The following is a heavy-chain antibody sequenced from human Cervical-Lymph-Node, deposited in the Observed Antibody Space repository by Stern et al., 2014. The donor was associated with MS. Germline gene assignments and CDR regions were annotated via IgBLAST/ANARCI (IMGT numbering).Heavy chain of an antibody. CDR3: AKGRTHLELAGLYLDY. J-gene: IGHJ4*02. V-gene: IGHV1-69*12. CDR1: GGNHITYP. CDR2: VIPMFRAT. Sequence: QDQLVQSGAEVKKPGSSVKVSCKASGGNHITYPISLVRQAPGQGLDLLGGVIPMFRATKYSKTFAGRGTITADESTKTAYIVVSSLTPQDTAVYYCAKGRTHLELAGLYLDYWGQGTRVTVSS. D-gene: IGHD2/OR15-2a*01.